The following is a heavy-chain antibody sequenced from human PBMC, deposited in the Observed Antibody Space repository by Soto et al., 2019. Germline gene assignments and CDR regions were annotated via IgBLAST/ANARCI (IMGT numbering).Heavy chain of an antibody. CDR3: ARARLDIVVVVAATPFDY. D-gene: IGHD2-15*01. Sequence: QVQLQQWGAGLLKPSETLSLTCAVYGGSFSGYYWSWIRQPPGKGLEWIGEINHRGSTNYNPSLKSRVNISVDTSKNQFSLKLSSVPAADTAVYYCARARLDIVVVVAATPFDYWGQGTLVTVSS. CDR2: INHRGST. CDR1: GGSFSGYY. V-gene: IGHV4-34*01. J-gene: IGHJ4*02.